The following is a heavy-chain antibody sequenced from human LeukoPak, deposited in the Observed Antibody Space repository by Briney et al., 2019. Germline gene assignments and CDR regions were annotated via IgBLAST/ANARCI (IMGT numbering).Heavy chain of an antibody. D-gene: IGHD3-16*01. CDR3: ARDPEGDDYDMDV. CDR1: RLSISFYW. CDR2: INQEGTGK. Sequence: GGSLRLSCAASRLSISFYWMRWVRQVPGKGLEWVANINQEGTGKNYVDSVKGRFTISRDNAKNSVYLQMNSLRDEDTAVYYCARDPEGDDYDMDVWGQGTTVTVSS. V-gene: IGHV3-7*04. J-gene: IGHJ6*02.